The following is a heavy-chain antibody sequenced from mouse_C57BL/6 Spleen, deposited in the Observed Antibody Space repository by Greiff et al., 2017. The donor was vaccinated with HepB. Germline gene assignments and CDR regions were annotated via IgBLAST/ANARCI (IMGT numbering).Heavy chain of an antibody. V-gene: IGHV2-2*01. CDR1: GFSLTSYG. D-gene: IGHD1-1*02. CDR2: IWSGGST. Sequence: VKLVESGPGLVQPSQSLSITCTVSGFSLTSYGVHWVRQSPGKGLEWLGVIWSGGSTDYNAAFISRLSISKDNSKSQVFFKMNSLQADDTAIYYCAGGSPFFAYWGQGTLVTVSA. CDR3: AGGSPFFAY. J-gene: IGHJ3*01.